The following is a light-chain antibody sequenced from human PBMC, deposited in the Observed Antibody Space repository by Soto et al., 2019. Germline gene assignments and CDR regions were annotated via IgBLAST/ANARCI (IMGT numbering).Light chain of an antibody. CDR2: WAS. CDR1: QRVLDSSNNKNY. CDR3: QQYYSIPPT. J-gene: IGKJ2*01. V-gene: IGKV4-1*01. Sequence: DIVMTQSPDSLAVSLGERATINCKSSQRVLDSSNNKNYLAWYQQKPAQPPNLLIYWASTRESGVPDRFSGSGSGTDFTLTISSLQAEDVAVYYCQQYYSIPPTFGQGTKLEIK.